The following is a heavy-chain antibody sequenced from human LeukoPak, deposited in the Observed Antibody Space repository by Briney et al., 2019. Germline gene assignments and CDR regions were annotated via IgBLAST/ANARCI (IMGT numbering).Heavy chain of an antibody. CDR2: INWNSGTI. J-gene: IGHJ6*04. Sequence: GGSLRLSCAASGFTFDDYAMHWVRQDPGKGLEWVAGINWNSGTIGYADSVKGRFTISRDNAKNSLYLQMNSLRAEDTAVYYCAELGITMIGGVWGKGTTVTISS. V-gene: IGHV3-9*01. CDR3: AELGITMIGGV. CDR1: GFTFDDYA. D-gene: IGHD3-10*02.